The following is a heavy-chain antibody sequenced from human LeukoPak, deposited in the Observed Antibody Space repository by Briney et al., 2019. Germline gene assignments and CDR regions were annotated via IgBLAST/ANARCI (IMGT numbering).Heavy chain of an antibody. CDR3: TRQDPSSSGWYP. J-gene: IGHJ5*02. Sequence: GGSLRLSCAASGFTFSNCAMSWVRQAPGKGLEWVSAISNSGGSTYYADSVKGRFAISRDDPKNTLWLRMSSLRADDTAVYYCTRQDPSSSGWYPWGQGTLVTVSS. D-gene: IGHD6-13*01. CDR1: GFTFSNCA. CDR2: ISNSGGST. V-gene: IGHV3-23*01.